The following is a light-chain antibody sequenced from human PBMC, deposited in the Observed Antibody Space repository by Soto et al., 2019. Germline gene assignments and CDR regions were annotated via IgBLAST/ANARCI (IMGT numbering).Light chain of an antibody. CDR2: ANN. CDR3: PSSDTNLRGV. V-gene: IGLV1-40*01. J-gene: IGLJ1*01. CDR1: SSNIGAGYD. Sequence: QPVLTQPPSVSGAPGQRVTISCTGSSSNIGAGYDVHWYQQFPGTAPKLLIYANNNRPSGVPDRFSASKSGTSASLAITGLQADDEADYYCPSSDTNLRGVFGTGTKLTVL.